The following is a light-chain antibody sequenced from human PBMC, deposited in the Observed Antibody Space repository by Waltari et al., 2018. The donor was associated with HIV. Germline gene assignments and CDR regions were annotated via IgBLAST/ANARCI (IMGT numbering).Light chain of an antibody. CDR1: SSDIGVYDY. Sequence: QSALPQPASVSGSPGQSITISCTGTSSDIGVYDYISWYQQHPGRAPKVLIHDVSARPSGISNRFSGSKSGNTASLTISGLQAADEADYYCSSYTITGTLIFGGGTKLTVL. CDR3: SSYTITGTLI. J-gene: IGLJ2*01. V-gene: IGLV2-14*03. CDR2: DVS.